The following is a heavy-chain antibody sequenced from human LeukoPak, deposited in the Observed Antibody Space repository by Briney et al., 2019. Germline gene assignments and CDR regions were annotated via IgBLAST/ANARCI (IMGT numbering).Heavy chain of an antibody. J-gene: IGHJ4*02. D-gene: IGHD3/OR15-3a*01. CDR3: VRDGRPLDY. Sequence: GGSLRLSCAASGFSFSNYWMSWVRQAPGKGLEWVANIGPDGREMYYVDSMKGRSTFSRDNSKNSLYLQMNSLRVEDTAVYYCVRDGRPLDYWGQGTLVIVS. CDR2: IGPDGREM. V-gene: IGHV3-7*01. CDR1: GFSFSNYW.